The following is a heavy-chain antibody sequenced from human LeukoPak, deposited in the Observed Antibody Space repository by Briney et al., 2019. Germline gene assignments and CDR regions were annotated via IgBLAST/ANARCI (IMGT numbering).Heavy chain of an antibody. V-gene: IGHV4-34*01. J-gene: IGHJ3*02. CDR2: INHSGST. CDR3: ARDRSSWSDAFDI. CDR1: GGSFSGYY. Sequence: SETLSLTCAVYGGSFSGYYWSWIRQPPGKGLEWIGEINHSGSTNYNPSLKSRVTISVDKSKNQFSLKLSSVTAADTAVYYCARDRSSWSDAFDIWGQGTMVTVSS. D-gene: IGHD6-13*01.